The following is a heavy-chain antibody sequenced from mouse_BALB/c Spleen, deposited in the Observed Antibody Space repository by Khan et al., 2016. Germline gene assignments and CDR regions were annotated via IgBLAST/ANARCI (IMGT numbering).Heavy chain of an antibody. D-gene: IGHD2-3*01. V-gene: IGHV3-2*02. CDR2: ITYSGST. CDR1: GYSITSDYA. Sequence: EVQLQESGPGLVKPSQSLSLTCTVTGYSITSDYAWNWIRQFPGSRLEWLGYITYSGSTTYNPSLKSRISITRDTSKNQFFLQLNSVITEDTATYYCANDVYFPAWFAYWGQGTLVTVSA. CDR3: ANDVYFPAWFAY. J-gene: IGHJ3*01.